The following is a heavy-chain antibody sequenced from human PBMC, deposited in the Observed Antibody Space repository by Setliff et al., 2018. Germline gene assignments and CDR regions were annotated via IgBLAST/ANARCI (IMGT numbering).Heavy chain of an antibody. J-gene: IGHJ4*02. V-gene: IGHV4-4*08. Sequence: PSETLSLTCTVSGGSIRGFYWNWIRQPPGKELEWIGYIYTSGSTNYNPSLKSRVTISLDTSKNQFSLKLTSVTAADTAVYYCATTTLGRYCSGGNCYFGYWGQGTLVTVSS. CDR1: GGSIRGFY. CDR3: ATTTLGRYCSGGNCYFGY. CDR2: IYTSGST. D-gene: IGHD2-15*01.